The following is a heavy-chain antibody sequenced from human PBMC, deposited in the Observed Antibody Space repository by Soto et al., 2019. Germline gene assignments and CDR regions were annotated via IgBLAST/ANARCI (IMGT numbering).Heavy chain of an antibody. Sequence: SETLSLTCTVSGGSISSSIYYWGWIRQPPGKGLEWIGSIYYSGSTYYNPSLKSRVTISVDTSKNQFSLKLSSVTAADTAVYYCARQQRRGYCSGGSCYRSFDPWGQGTLVTVSS. V-gene: IGHV4-39*01. CDR2: IYYSGST. CDR1: GGSISSSIYY. CDR3: ARQQRRGYCSGGSCYRSFDP. D-gene: IGHD2-15*01. J-gene: IGHJ5*02.